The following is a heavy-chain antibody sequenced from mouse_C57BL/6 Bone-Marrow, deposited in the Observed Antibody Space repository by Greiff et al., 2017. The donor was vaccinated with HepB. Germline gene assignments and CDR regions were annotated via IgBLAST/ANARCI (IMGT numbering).Heavy chain of an antibody. V-gene: IGHV7-1*01. CDR1: GFTFSDFY. CDR2: SRNKANDYTT. D-gene: IGHD2-1*01. Sequence: EVKLVESGGGLVQSGRSLRLSCATSGFTFSDFYMEWVRQAPGKGLEWIAASRNKANDYTTEYSASVKGRFIVSRDTSQSILYLQMNALRAEDTAIYYCARDDYGNPYAMDYWGQGTSVTVSS. J-gene: IGHJ4*01. CDR3: ARDDYGNPYAMDY.